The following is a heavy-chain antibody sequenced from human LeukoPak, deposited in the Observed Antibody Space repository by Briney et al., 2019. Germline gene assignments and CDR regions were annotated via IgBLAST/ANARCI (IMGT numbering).Heavy chain of an antibody. V-gene: IGHV4-59*01. D-gene: IGHD5-18*01. J-gene: IGHJ4*02. CDR2: IYYSGST. Sequence: SETLSLTCAVYGGSFSGYYWSWIRQPPGKGLEWIGYIYYSGSTNYNPSLKSRVTISVDTSKNQFSLKLSSVTAADTAVYYCARGKGYSYGLPHFDYWGQGTLVTVSS. CDR3: ARGKGYSYGLPHFDY. CDR1: GGSFSGYY.